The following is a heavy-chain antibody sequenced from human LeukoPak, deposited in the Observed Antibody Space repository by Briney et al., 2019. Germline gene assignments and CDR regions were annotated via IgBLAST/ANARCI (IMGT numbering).Heavy chain of an antibody. CDR1: GFTLSTYW. CDR3: AREGGNGWYSGWFDP. Sequence: PGGSLRLSCAASGFTLSTYWMNWVRQAPGKGLEWVATIKQDGSEKYYVDSVKGRFTISRDNAENLLYLEMNSLRAEDTAVYYCAREGGNGWYSGWFDPWGQGILVTVSS. J-gene: IGHJ5*02. CDR2: IKQDGSEK. V-gene: IGHV3-7*01. D-gene: IGHD6-19*01.